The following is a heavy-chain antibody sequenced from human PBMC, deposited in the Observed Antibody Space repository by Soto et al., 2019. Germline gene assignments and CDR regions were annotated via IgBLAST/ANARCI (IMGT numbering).Heavy chain of an antibody. CDR3: AIDRMHCDRTGYSGRRLFGP. D-gene: IGHD3-22*01. V-gene: IGHV1-69*13. Sequence: ASVKVSCKASGGTFNNNGVTWVRQAPGQGLEWMGGLIPIFGTGSYAQRFQGRVTLIADESTSTAYMELNSLRSEDTAVYYCAIDRMHCDRTGYSGRRLFGPWGQGTMVTVSS. CDR1: GGTFNNNG. J-gene: IGHJ5*02. CDR2: LIPIFGTG.